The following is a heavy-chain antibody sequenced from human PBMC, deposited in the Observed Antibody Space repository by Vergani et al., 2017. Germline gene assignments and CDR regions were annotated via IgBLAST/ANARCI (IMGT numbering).Heavy chain of an antibody. D-gene: IGHD5-12*01. V-gene: IGHV5-51*01. J-gene: IGHJ4*02. Sequence: VHLVQSGAEVKKAGESLRISCKTSGYSFPRFWIGWVRQLPGKGLEWIGYIYPGDSDVRYSPSFQGQVSISVNKSINTAYLQWSRLMASDTAMYYCARLLGYSGFDFWGQGTLVIVSS. CDR2: IYPGDSDV. CDR1: GYSFPRFW. CDR3: ARLLGYSGFDF.